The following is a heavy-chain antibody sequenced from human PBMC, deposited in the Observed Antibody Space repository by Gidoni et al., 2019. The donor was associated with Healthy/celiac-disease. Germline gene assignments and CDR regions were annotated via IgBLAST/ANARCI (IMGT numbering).Heavy chain of an antibody. J-gene: IGHJ4*02. CDR3: ARGPNEGPDHLDLDY. V-gene: IGHV1-2*02. CDR1: GYTFTGYY. D-gene: IGHD1-1*01. Sequence: QVQLVQSGAEVKKPRASVKVPCKASGYTFTGYYMHWVRQAPGQGLEWMGWINPNSGGTNYAQKFQGRVTMTRDTSISTAYMELSRLRSDDTAVYYCARGPNEGPDHLDLDYWGQGTLVTVSS. CDR2: INPNSGGT.